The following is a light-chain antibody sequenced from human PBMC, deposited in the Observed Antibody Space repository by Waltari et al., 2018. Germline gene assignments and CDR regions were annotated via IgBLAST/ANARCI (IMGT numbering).Light chain of an antibody. CDR2: FND. CDR1: NSNIGSHA. CDR3: AAWDDGYVV. J-gene: IGLJ2*01. V-gene: IGLV1-44*01. Sequence: QSVLTQPPSASGSPGQMVTISCSGVNSNIGSHAVNWFHQLPGTAPKLVIYFNDQRPSGVPDRFSASRSGTSASLAISGLQSEDEGDYYCAAWDDGYVVFGGGTKLTVL.